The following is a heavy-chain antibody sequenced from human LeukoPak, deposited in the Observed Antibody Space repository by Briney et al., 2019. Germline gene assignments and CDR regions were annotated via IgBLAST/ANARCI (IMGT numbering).Heavy chain of an antibody. J-gene: IGHJ4*02. V-gene: IGHV1-2*02. D-gene: IGHD3-3*01. CDR3: ARQLSYDFWSSDY. CDR1: GYTFTGYY. Sequence: ASVKVSCKASGYTFTGYYMHWVRQAPGQGLEWMGWINPNSGGTNYAQKFQGRVTMTRDTSISTAYMELSRLRSADTAVYYCARQLSYDFWSSDYWGQGTLVTVSS. CDR2: INPNSGGT.